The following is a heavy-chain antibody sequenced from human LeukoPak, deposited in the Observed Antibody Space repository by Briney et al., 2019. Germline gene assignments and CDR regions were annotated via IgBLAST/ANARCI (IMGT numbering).Heavy chain of an antibody. V-gene: IGHV1-2*06. CDR2: INPNSGGT. D-gene: IGHD6-13*01. CDR1: GYTFTGYY. J-gene: IGHJ5*02. Sequence: ASVKVSCKASGYTFTGYYMHLVRQAPAQGLEWMGRINPNSGGTNYAQKFQGRVTMTRDTSISTAYMELSRLRSDDTAVYYCACSWSRPYNWFDPWGQGTLVTVSS. CDR3: ACSWSRPYNWFDP.